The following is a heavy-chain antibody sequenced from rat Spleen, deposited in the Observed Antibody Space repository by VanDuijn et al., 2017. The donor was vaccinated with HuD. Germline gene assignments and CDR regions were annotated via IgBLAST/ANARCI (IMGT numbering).Heavy chain of an antibody. CDR2: IWAAGIT. J-gene: IGHJ1*01. D-gene: IGHD1-1*01. CDR3: ARHWYYSGEGYVVA. V-gene: IGHV2-72*01. CDR1: GFSLTTNG. Sequence: QVQLKESGPGLMQPSETLSLTCSVSGFSLTTNGVGWVRQLLGKGLAWMGTIWAAGITNYNSAVQSRLIISRDTSKSQIFLKMNTLQPEDTGTYFVARHWYYSGEGYVVAWGPGTMVAVSS.